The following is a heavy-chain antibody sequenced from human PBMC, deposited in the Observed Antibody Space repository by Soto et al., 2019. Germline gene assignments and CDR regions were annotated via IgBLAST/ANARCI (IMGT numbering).Heavy chain of an antibody. CDR2: TSSSGSTI. CDR3: ERDRRVDIVATIPDY. J-gene: IGHJ4*02. D-gene: IGHD5-12*01. CDR1: GFTFSGYY. V-gene: IGHV3-11*01. Sequence: RGSLRLSCAASGFTFSGYYMSWIRQAPGKGLEWVSYTSSSGSTIYYADSVKGRFTISRDNAKNSLYLQMNSLRAEDTAVYYCERDRRVDIVATIPDYWGQGTLVTVCS.